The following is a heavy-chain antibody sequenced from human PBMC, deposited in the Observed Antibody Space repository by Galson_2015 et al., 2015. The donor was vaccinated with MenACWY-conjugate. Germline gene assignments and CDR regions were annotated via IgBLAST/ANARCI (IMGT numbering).Heavy chain of an antibody. Sequence: ETLSLTCSVSGGSISSYYWSWIRQPPGKRPEWIGLIYYSGSTYYNPSLKSRVTISVDTSKNQFSLKLSSVTAADTAVYYCARDRIAVAGDNFDYWGQGTLVTVSS. J-gene: IGHJ4*02. CDR1: GGSISSYY. V-gene: IGHV4-59*12. D-gene: IGHD6-19*01. CDR3: ARDRIAVAGDNFDY. CDR2: IYYSGST.